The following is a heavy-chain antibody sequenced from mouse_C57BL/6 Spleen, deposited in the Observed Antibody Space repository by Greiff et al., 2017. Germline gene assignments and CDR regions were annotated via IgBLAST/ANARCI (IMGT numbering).Heavy chain of an antibody. CDR2: LYPRSGNI. J-gene: IGHJ3*01. V-gene: IGHV1-81*01. Sequence: QVQLQQSGAELARPGASVKLSCKASGYTFTSYGISWVKQRTGQGLEWIGELYPRSGNIYYNEKFKGKATLTADKSSSTAYRELRSLTSEVYAVYFGAREGYDYPFAYWGQGTRVTVSA. CDR3: AREGYDYPFAY. D-gene: IGHD2-4*01. CDR1: GYTFTSYG.